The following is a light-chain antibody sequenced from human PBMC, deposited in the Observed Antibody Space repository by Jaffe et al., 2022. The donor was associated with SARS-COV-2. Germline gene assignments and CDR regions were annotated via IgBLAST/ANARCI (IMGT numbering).Light chain of an antibody. J-gene: IGKJ2*01. V-gene: IGKV1-5*03. Sequence: DIQMTQSPSTLSASVGDRVTITCRASQSISSWLAWYQQKPGKAPNLLIYKASTLESGVPSRFSGSGSGTEFNLTISSLQPDDFASYYCQQYNLYPYTFGQGTKLEIK. CDR1: QSISSW. CDR2: KAS. CDR3: QQYNLYPYT.